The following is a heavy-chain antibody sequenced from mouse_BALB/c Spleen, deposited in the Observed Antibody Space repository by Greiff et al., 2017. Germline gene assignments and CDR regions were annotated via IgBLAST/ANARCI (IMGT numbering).Heavy chain of an antibody. V-gene: IGHV5-6-3*01. CDR1: GFTFSSYG. J-gene: IGHJ2*01. CDR3: ARDGYSSYGNYVGTNYFDY. CDR2: INSNGGST. D-gene: IGHD2-1*01. Sequence: EVMLVESGGGLVQPGGSLKLSCAASGFTFSSYGMSWVRQTPDKRLELVATINSNGGSTYYPDSVKGRFTISRDNAKNTLYLQMSSLKSEDTAMYYCARDGYSSYGNYVGTNYFDYWGQGTTLTVSS.